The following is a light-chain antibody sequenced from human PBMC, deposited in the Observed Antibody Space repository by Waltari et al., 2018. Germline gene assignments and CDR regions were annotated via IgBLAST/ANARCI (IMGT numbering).Light chain of an antibody. J-gene: IGKJ4*01. Sequence: IQLTQSPSSLSASVGDRVTLTCRASQDISTYVAWYQQKAGKAPKLLIYAASTLQSGVPSRFSGSGSGTEFTLTIGSLQPEDFATYYCQQLKTYPLTFGGGTKVEI. CDR1: QDISTY. CDR2: AAS. CDR3: QQLKTYPLT. V-gene: IGKV1-9*01.